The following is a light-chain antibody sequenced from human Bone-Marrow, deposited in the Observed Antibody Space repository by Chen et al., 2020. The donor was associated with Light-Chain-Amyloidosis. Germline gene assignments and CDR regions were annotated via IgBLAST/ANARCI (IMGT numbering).Light chain of an antibody. V-gene: IGKV1-5*01. J-gene: IGKJ2*01. CDR1: QSISSW. Sequence: DIQMTQSPSTLSASVGDRVTITCRASQSISSWLAWYQQKPGKAPKLLIYDASSLESWVPSRFSGSGSGTEFTLTISSLQPDDLATYDCQQYNSYSFSFGQGTKLEL. CDR2: DAS. CDR3: QQYNSYSFS.